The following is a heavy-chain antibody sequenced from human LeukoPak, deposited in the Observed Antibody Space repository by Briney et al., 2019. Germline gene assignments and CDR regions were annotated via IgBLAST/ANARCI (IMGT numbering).Heavy chain of an antibody. CDR3: ARDWGTVTTDYFDY. Sequence: GGSLRLSCAATGFTFSSYAMHWVRQAPGKGLEWVAVISYDGSNKYYADSVKGRFTISRDNSKNTLYLQMNSLRAEDTAVYYCARDWGTVTTDYFDYWGQGTLVTVSP. CDR1: GFTFSSYA. J-gene: IGHJ4*02. V-gene: IGHV3-30-3*01. D-gene: IGHD4-17*01. CDR2: ISYDGSNK.